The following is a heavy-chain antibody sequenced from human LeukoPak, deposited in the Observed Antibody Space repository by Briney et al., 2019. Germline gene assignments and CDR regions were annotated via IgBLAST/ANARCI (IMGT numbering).Heavy chain of an antibody. J-gene: IGHJ4*02. V-gene: IGHV3-49*04. CDR2: IRSKDYGGTT. CDR3: TRGILWFGEFLDY. D-gene: IGHD3-10*01. Sequence: GGSLRLSCTASGFTFGDYAMSWVRQAPGKGLEWVGFIRSKDYGGTTEYAASVKGRFTISRDDSKSIAYLQMNSLKPEDTAVYYCTRGILWFGEFLDYWGQGTLVTVSS. CDR1: GFTFGDYA.